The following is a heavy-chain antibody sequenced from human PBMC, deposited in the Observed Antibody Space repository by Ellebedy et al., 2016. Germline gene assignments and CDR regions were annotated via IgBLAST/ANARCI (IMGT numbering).Heavy chain of an antibody. CDR3: YYGHYSAS. CDR2: ITSGSTYI. V-gene: IGHV3-21*04. Sequence: GGSLRLXXAASGFTLSSYSMNWVRQAPGKGLEWVSSITSGSTYIYYADSVKGRFTISRDNSRDTLYLQMNSLRAEDTAVYYCYYGHYSASWGQGTLVTVSS. CDR1: GFTLSSYS. J-gene: IGHJ4*02. D-gene: IGHD4-17*01.